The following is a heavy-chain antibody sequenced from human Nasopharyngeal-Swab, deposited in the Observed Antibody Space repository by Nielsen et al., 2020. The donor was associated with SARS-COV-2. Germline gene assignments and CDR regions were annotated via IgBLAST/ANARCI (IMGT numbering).Heavy chain of an antibody. CDR3: SRGDEGANYYGMDV. V-gene: IGHV4-34*01. CDR1: GGSFSGYY. J-gene: IGHJ6*02. CDR2: INHGGNT. Sequence: SETLSLTCAVSGGSFSGYYWNWIRQPPGKGLEWIGEINHGGNTNYNPSLKSRVTILVDTSKNQFSLKLASVTAADTALYYCSRGDEGANYYGMDVWGQGTTVTVSS. D-gene: IGHD3-16*01.